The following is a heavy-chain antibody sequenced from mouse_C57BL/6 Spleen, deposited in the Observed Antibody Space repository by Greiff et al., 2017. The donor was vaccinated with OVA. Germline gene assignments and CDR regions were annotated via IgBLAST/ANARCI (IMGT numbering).Heavy chain of an antibody. CDR2: IRLKSDNYAT. CDR1: GFTFSNYW. Sequence: EVKLEESGGGLVQPGGSMKLSCVASGFTFSNYWMNWVRQSPEKGLEWVAQIRLKSDNYATHYAESVKGRFSISRDDSKSSVYLQMNDLRAEDTGIYYCTEDGYYDAYGGQGTLVTVSA. V-gene: IGHV6-3*01. J-gene: IGHJ3*01. CDR3: TEDGYYDAY. D-gene: IGHD2-3*01.